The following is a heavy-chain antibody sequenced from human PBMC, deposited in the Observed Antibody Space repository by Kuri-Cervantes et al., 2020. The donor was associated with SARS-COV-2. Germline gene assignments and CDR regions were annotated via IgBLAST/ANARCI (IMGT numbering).Heavy chain of an antibody. D-gene: IGHD2/OR15-2a*01. Sequence: GGSLRLSCAASGFTFSSYAMHWVRQAPGKGLEWVAVISYDGSNKYYADSVKGRFTISKDNSKNTVHLQMNSLRAEDTAVYYCAREIGNYYYYGMDVWGQGTTVTVSS. CDR2: ISYDGSNK. J-gene: IGHJ6*02. V-gene: IGHV3-30*01. CDR3: AREIGNYYYYGMDV. CDR1: GFTFSSYA.